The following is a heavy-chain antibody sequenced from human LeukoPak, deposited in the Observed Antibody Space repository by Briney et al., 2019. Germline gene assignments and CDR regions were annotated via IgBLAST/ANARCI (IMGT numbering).Heavy chain of an antibody. V-gene: IGHV4-39*01. Sequence: SETLSLTCTVSGGSISSSSSYWGWIRQPPGKGLEWIGSIYYSGSTYYNPSLKSRVTISVDTSKNQFSLKLSSVTAADTAVYYCASFPVAGIANNDAFDIWGQGTMVTVSS. J-gene: IGHJ3*02. D-gene: IGHD6-19*01. CDR3: ASFPVAGIANNDAFDI. CDR2: IYYSGST. CDR1: GGSISSSSSY.